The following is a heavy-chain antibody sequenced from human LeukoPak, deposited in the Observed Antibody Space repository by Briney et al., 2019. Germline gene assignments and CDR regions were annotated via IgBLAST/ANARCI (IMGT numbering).Heavy chain of an antibody. J-gene: IGHJ4*02. V-gene: IGHV3-30*03. CDR2: ISYDGSDK. CDR3: ATSVLHYFDY. D-gene: IGHD1-1*01. Sequence: PGGSLRLSCAASGFTFSSYGMHWVRQAPGKGLEWVAVISYDGSDKYSADSVKGRFTISRDNSKNTLYLQMNSLRAEDTAVYYCATSVLHYFDYWGQGTLVTVSS. CDR1: GFTFSSYG.